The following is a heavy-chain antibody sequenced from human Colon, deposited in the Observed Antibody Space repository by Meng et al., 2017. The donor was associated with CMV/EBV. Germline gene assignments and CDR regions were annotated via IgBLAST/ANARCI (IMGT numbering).Heavy chain of an antibody. CDR3: AFRTSQILFDV. CDR2: ISGTGDNV. D-gene: IGHD1-1*01. Sequence: ELQVVESGVGLVKPGGSLRLSCAASGFTFSNFYMNWVRQPPGKGLEWVSSISGTGDNVYYADSVKGRFSISRDNAKNLLYLQMNSLRADDTAVYYCAFRTSQILFDVWGRGTLVTVSS. J-gene: IGHJ2*01. V-gene: IGHV3-21*01. CDR1: GFTFSNFY.